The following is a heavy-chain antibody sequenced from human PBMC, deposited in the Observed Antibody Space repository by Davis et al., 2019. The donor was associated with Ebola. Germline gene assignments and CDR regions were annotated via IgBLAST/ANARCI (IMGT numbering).Heavy chain of an antibody. CDR1: GGSISSYY. CDR3: ARARYYYDSSGYFSGFFMDV. V-gene: IGHV4-59*12. CDR2: IYYSGST. J-gene: IGHJ6*03. D-gene: IGHD3-22*01. Sequence: PSETLSLTCTVSGGSISSYYWSWIRQPPGKGLEWIGYIYYSGSTNYNPSLKSRVTISVDTSKNQFSLKLSSVTAADTAVYYCARARYYYDSSGYFSGFFMDVWGKGTTVTVSS.